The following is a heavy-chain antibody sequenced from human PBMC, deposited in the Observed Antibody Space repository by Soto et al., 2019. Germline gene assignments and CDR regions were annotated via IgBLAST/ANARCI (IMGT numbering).Heavy chain of an antibody. CDR2: IIPLFGTP. CDR1: GGIFSTYA. J-gene: IGHJ4*02. CDR3: ARDRDDYGSGNYYNRIDF. V-gene: IGHV1-69*01. Sequence: QVQLVQSGAEVKKPGSSVKVSCKASGGIFSTYAISWLRQAPGQGLEWMGGIIPLFGTPNYAQRFQGRVTITGDESTSTAYMELSRLRSEDTPVYYCARDRDDYGSGNYYNRIDFWGQGTLVTVSS. D-gene: IGHD3-10*01.